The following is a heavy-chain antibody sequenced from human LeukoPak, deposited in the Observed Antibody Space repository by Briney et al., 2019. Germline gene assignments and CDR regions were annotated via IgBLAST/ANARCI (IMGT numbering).Heavy chain of an antibody. V-gene: IGHV4-4*07. CDR2: IYTSGST. CDR1: GGSISSYY. D-gene: IGHD3-22*01. J-gene: IGHJ5*02. CDR3: ARDLSYYYDSSGSAGWFDP. Sequence: PSETLSLTCTVSGGSISSYYWSWIRQPAGKGLEWIGRIYTSGSTNYNPSLKSRVTISVDTSKNQFSLKLSSVTAADTAVYYCARDLSYYYDSSGSAGWFDPWGQGTLVTVSS.